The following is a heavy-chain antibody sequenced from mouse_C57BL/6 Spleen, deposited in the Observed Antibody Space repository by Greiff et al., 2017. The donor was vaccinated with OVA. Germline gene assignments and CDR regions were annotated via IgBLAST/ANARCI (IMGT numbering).Heavy chain of an antibody. V-gene: IGHV1-50*01. CDR3: AIRSFDY. CDR2: IDPSDSYT. CDR1: GYTFTSYW. J-gene: IGHJ2*01. D-gene: IGHD1-1*01. Sequence: QVQLQQPGAELVKPGASVKLSCKASGYTFTSYWMQWVKQRPGQGLEWIGEIDPSDSYTNYNQKFKGKATLTVDTSSSTAYMQLSSLTSEDSAVYYCAIRSFDYWGKGTTLTVSS.